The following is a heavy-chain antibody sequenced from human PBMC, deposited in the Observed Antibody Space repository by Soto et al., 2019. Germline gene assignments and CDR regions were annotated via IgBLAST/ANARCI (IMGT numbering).Heavy chain of an antibody. J-gene: IGHJ4*02. CDR1: GYAFTTYG. CDR3: ARGRYGDY. D-gene: IGHD1-1*01. V-gene: IGHV1-18*01. CDR2: ISAHNGNT. Sequence: QGHLVQSGAEVKKPGASVKVSCQGSGYAFTTYGITWVRQAPGQGLEWMGWISAHNGNTNYAQKLQGRVTVTRDTSTRTAYMELRSLRYSDTAVYYCARGRYGDYWGQGALVSVSS.